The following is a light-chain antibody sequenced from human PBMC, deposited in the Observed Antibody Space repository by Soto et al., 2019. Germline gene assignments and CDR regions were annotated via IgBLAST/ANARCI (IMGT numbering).Light chain of an antibody. J-gene: IGKJ4*01. CDR3: QQYNNWPLT. CDR1: QSVSSN. V-gene: IGKV3-15*01. Sequence: ETVMTQSPATLSVSPGERATLSRRASQSVSSNLAWYQQRPGQAPSLLIYGASTRAAGIPARFSGSGSGTEFTLTISSLQSEDFAVYYCQQYNNWPLTFGGGTKV. CDR2: GAS.